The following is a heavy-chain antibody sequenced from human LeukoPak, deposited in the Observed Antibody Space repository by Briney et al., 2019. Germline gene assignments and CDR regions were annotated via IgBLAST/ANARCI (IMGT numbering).Heavy chain of an antibody. CDR1: GFTFTSYA. D-gene: IGHD2-2*01. CDR3: AKSFCSSTSCYCITMSFDY. CDR2: ISGRGGST. Sequence: GGSLRLSCAASGFTFTSYAMNWVRQAPGKGLEWVSGISGRGGSTYYADSVKGRLIISRDNSKYTLYLQMSSLRAEDTAVYYCAKSFCSSTSCYCITMSFDYWGQGTLVTVSS. V-gene: IGHV3-23*01. J-gene: IGHJ4*02.